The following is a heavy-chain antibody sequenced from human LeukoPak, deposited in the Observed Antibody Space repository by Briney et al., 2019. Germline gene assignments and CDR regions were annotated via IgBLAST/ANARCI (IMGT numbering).Heavy chain of an antibody. J-gene: IGHJ6*02. V-gene: IGHV4-59*01. CDR1: GGTISSYY. Sequence: SETLSLTCTVSGGTISSYYWSWIRQPPGKGLEWIGYIYYSGSTNYNPSLKSRVTISVDTSKNQFSLKLSSVTAADTAVDYCARDVPLDVWGQGTTVTVSS. CDR2: IYYSGST. CDR3: ARDVPLDV.